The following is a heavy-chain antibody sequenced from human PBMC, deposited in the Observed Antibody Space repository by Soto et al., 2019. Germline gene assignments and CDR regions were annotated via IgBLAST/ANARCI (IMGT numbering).Heavy chain of an antibody. D-gene: IGHD1-20*01. J-gene: IGHJ4*02. CDR2: INPNTGGT. CDR1: GYTFTGYY. Sequence: QVQLVQSRSELQKPGASVKVSCKAAGYTFTGYYMHWVRPSPEQGLEWMGWINPNTGGTDYTQKVQRRVTMTRDTSMTTAYMELSRLRSDVTAVDYCAREVMEITGRVDHWGEGTLVTVSS. CDR3: AREVMEITGRVDH. V-gene: IGHV1-2*02.